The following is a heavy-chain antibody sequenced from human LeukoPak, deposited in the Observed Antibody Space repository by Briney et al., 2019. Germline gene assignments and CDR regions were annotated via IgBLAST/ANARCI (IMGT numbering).Heavy chain of an antibody. CDR2: ISAYNGNT. CDR1: GGTFSSYA. V-gene: IGHV1-18*01. Sequence: ASVKVSCKASGGTFSSYAISWVRQAPGQGLEWMGWISAYNGNTNYAQKLQGRVTMTTDTFTSTAYMELRSLRSDDTAVYYCARAEFPFRYFQHWGQGTLVTVSS. D-gene: IGHD2-21*01. J-gene: IGHJ1*01. CDR3: ARAEFPFRYFQH.